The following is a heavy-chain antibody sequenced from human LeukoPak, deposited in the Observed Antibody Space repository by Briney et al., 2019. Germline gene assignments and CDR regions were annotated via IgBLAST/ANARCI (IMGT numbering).Heavy chain of an antibody. CDR1: GGTFSSYA. J-gene: IGHJ3*02. CDR3: ARERGGGFLKKDAFDI. CDR2: IIPIFGTA. V-gene: IGHV1-69*01. Sequence: SVKVSCKASGGTFSSYAISWVRQAPGQGLEWMGGIIPIFGTANYAQKFQGRVTITADESTSTAYMELSSLRSEDTAVYYCARERGGGFLKKDAFDIWGQGTMVTVSS.